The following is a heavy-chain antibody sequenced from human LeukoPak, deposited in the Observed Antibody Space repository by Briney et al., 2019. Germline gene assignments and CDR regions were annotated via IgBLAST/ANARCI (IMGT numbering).Heavy chain of an antibody. CDR2: INHSGST. Sequence: ASETLSLTCAVCGGSFSGYYWSWIRQPPGKGLEWIGEINHSGSTNYNPSLKSRVTISGDTSKNQSSLKLSSVTAADTAVYYCARLGYSSSSNWGQGTLVTVSS. J-gene: IGHJ4*02. CDR1: GGSFSGYY. CDR3: ARLGYSSSSN. D-gene: IGHD6-13*01. V-gene: IGHV4-34*01.